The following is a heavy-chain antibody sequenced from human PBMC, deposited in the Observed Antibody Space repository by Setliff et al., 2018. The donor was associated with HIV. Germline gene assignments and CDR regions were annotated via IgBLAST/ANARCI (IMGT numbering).Heavy chain of an antibody. CDR1: GGSISTDY. Sequence: SLTCTVSGGSISTDYWTWVRQSAGKGLEWIGRIQTSEGTKYNPSLNSRVTVSIDTPKNQFSLDLTSVTAADTAVYYCARGGYGSGNAYYFADWGQGTLVTVSS. CDR3: ARGGYGSGNAYYFAD. J-gene: IGHJ4*02. D-gene: IGHD3-10*01. CDR2: IQTSEGT. V-gene: IGHV4-4*07.